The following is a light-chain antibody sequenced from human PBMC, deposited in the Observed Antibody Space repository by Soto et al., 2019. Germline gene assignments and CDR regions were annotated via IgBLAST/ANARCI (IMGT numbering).Light chain of an antibody. CDR2: VNN. J-gene: IGLJ3*02. CDR3: QSYDNSLSAWV. Sequence: QPVLTQPPSVSGAPGQRVAISCTGSSSNIGAGYDVHWYQQLPGTAPKLLINVNNNRPSGVPDRFSGSKSGTSASLAITGLQAEDEADYYCQSYDNSLSAWVFGGGTKLTVL. V-gene: IGLV1-40*01. CDR1: SSNIGAGYD.